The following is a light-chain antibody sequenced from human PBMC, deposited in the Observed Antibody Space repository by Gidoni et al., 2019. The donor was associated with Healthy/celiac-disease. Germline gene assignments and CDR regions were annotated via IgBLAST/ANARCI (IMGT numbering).Light chain of an antibody. CDR2: EAS. CDR3: QQYDNLLMYT. CDR1: QDISNY. Sequence: DIQMTQSPSSLSASVGDRVTITCQASQDISNYLNWYQQKPGKAPKLLIYEASNLETGVPSRFSGSGSGTDFTFTISSLQPEDIATYYCQQYDNLLMYTFGQGTKLEIK. V-gene: IGKV1-33*01. J-gene: IGKJ2*01.